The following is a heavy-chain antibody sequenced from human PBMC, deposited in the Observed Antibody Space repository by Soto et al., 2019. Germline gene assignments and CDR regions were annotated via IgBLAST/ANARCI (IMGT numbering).Heavy chain of an antibody. Sequence: PSETLSLTCAVYGGSFSGYYWSWIRQPPGKGLEWIGEINHSGSTNYNPSLKSRVTISVDTSKNQFSLKLSSVTAADTAVYYCARAKEFTMVRGVKYFDYWGQGTLVTVSS. J-gene: IGHJ4*02. V-gene: IGHV4-34*01. D-gene: IGHD3-10*01. CDR1: GGSFSGYY. CDR3: ARAKEFTMVRGVKYFDY. CDR2: INHSGST.